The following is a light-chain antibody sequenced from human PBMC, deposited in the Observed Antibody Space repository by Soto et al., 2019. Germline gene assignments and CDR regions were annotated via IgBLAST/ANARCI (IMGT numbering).Light chain of an antibody. Sequence: DIQMTQSPSTLSASVGDRVTITCRASQSISSWLAWYQQKPGKAPKSLIYKASSLESGVPSRLSGSGSGTEFTLTISSLQPDDFATYYCQQYSCYPFTFGGGTKVEIK. V-gene: IGKV1-5*03. CDR1: QSISSW. J-gene: IGKJ4*01. CDR3: QQYSCYPFT. CDR2: KAS.